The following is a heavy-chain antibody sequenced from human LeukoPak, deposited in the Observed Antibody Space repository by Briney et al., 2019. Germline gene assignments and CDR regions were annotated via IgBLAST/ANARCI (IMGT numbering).Heavy chain of an antibody. J-gene: IGHJ6*03. D-gene: IGHD4-17*01. Sequence: SETLSLTCTVSGGSISSSSYYWGWIRQPPGKGLEWIGSIFYSGSTYYNPSLKSRVTMSVDTSKNQFSLKLSSVTAADTAVYYCARVNDGDRYYYYYYMDVWGKGTTVTVSS. CDR2: IFYSGST. V-gene: IGHV4-39*07. CDR3: ARVNDGDRYYYYYYMDV. CDR1: GGSISSSSYY.